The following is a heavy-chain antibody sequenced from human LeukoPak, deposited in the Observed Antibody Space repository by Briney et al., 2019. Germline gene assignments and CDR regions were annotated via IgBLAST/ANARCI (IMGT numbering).Heavy chain of an antibody. Sequence: GASVKVSCKASGFTFTSYDINWVRQASGQGLEWMGWMNPNNGNTGYAQEFQGRVTMTRDTSINTAYMELRGLRSEDTAVYYCVRDGEGLAISVNYWFDPWGQGTLVTVSS. CDR1: GFTFTSYD. V-gene: IGHV1-8*01. CDR2: MNPNNGNT. J-gene: IGHJ5*02. D-gene: IGHD2-2*02. CDR3: VRDGEGLAISVNYWFDP.